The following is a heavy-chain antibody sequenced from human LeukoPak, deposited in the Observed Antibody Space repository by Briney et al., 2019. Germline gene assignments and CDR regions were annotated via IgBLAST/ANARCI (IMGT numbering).Heavy chain of an antibody. Sequence: GGSLRLSCAASGFTFDDYAVPWVRQAPGKGLEWVSGINWNSGSIGYADSVKGRFTISRDNAKNSLYLQMNSLRAEDTALYYCAKDTGFHYYYGMDVWGQGTTVTVSS. V-gene: IGHV3-9*01. CDR3: AKDTGFHYYYGMDV. CDR2: INWNSGSI. D-gene: IGHD3-10*01. J-gene: IGHJ6*02. CDR1: GFTFDDYA.